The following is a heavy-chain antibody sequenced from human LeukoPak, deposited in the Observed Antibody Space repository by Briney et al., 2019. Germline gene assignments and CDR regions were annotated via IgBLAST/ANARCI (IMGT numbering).Heavy chain of an antibody. V-gene: IGHV4-34*12. CDR2: IFYSGST. D-gene: IGHD3-10*01. Sequence: TSETLSLTCAVYGGSFSGYYWGWIRQPPGKGLEWIGNIFYSGSTYYSPSLRSRVTISLDTSRNQFSLKLNSVTAADTAVYYCAKSNGYGLVDIWGQGTMVTVSS. J-gene: IGHJ3*02. CDR3: AKSNGYGLVDI. CDR1: GGSFSGYY.